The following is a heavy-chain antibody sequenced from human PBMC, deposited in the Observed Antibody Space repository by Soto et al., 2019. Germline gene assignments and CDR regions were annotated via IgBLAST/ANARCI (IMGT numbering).Heavy chain of an antibody. CDR3: ARVGSSWDKAFDY. J-gene: IGHJ4*02. CDR1: GASISSGGYS. V-gene: IGHV4-30-2*01. D-gene: IGHD6-13*01. Sequence: PSETLSLTCAVSGASISSGGYSWGWIRQPPGKGLEWIGYIYHSGSTYYNPSLKSRVTISVDRSKNQFSLKLSSVTAADTAVYYFARVGSSWDKAFDYWGQGTLVTVSS. CDR2: IYHSGST.